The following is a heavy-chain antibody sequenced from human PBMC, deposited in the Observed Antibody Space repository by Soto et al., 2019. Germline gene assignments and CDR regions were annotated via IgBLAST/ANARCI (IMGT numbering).Heavy chain of an antibody. CDR3: ARDRGGDFGELWVLDY. CDR1: GFTFSSYG. J-gene: IGHJ4*02. CDR2: IWYDGSNK. Sequence: GGSLRLSCAASGFTFSSYGMHWVRQAPGKGLEWVAVIWYDGSNKYDADSVKGRFTISRDNSKNTLYLQMNSLRAEDTAVYYGARDRGGDFGELWVLDYWGQGTLVTVSS. V-gene: IGHV3-33*01. D-gene: IGHD3-10*01.